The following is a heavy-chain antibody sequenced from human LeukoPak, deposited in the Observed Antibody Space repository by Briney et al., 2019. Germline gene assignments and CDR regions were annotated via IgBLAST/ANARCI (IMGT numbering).Heavy chain of an antibody. Sequence: MTSEILSLTCTVSGGSISSYYWSWIRQPAGKGLEWIGRIYTSGSTNYNPSLKSRVTMSVDTSKNQFSLKLSSVTAADTAVYYCARERSGSYYYYYYMDVWGKGTTVTISS. J-gene: IGHJ6*03. V-gene: IGHV4-4*07. CDR2: IYTSGST. D-gene: IGHD3-10*01. CDR1: GGSISSYY. CDR3: ARERSGSYYYYYYMDV.